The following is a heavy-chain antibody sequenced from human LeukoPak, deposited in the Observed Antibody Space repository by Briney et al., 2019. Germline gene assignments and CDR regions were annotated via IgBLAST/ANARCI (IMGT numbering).Heavy chain of an antibody. J-gene: IGHJ4*02. Sequence: SETLSLTCAVYGGSFSGYFWTWIRQPPGKGLEWIGEINHSGSTDYNPSLKGRVTISVDTSKNQFALKLTSVTAADTAVYYCASRPVYGGTRNYFDYWGRGTVVTVSS. D-gene: IGHD1-14*01. CDR1: GGSFSGYF. CDR3: ASRPVYGGTRNYFDY. CDR2: INHSGST. V-gene: IGHV4-34*01.